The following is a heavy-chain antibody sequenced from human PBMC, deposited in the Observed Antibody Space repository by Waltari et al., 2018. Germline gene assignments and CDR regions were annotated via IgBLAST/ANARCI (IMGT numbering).Heavy chain of an antibody. CDR2: KKQDGSEK. Sequence: EVQLVESGGGLVQPGGSLRLSCAASGFTFSSYWMSWVRQAPGKGLEWVDNKKQDGSEKDYVDSVKGRFTISRDNAKNSLYLQMNSLRAEDTAVYYCARVGATDYFDYWGQGTLVTVSS. V-gene: IGHV3-7*01. CDR1: GFTFSSYW. J-gene: IGHJ4*02. CDR3: ARVGATDYFDY. D-gene: IGHD1-26*01.